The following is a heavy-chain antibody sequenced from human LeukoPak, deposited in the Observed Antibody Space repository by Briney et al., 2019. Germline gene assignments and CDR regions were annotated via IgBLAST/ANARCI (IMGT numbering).Heavy chain of an antibody. V-gene: IGHV4-4*02. CDR3: ARDEAAAGKYWYCDL. CDR2: VYPSGNT. J-gene: IGHJ2*01. CDR1: GGSISSNNW. D-gene: IGHD6-13*01. Sequence: SETLSLTCAVSGGSISSNNWWSWVRQPPGKGLEWTGGVYPSGNTNYNPSLESRVTLSGDTTKNQFSLKLRSVTAADTAVYYCARDEAAAGKYWYCDLGGRGTLVIVSS.